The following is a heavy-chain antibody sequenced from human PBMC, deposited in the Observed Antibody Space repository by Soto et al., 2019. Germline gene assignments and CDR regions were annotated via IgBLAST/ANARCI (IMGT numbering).Heavy chain of an antibody. CDR3: ASGMTRPGAPDRYYFDS. Sequence: SETLSLTCTVSGASITGSSYGSWIRQPAGNGMKWMGRFSLSCTTEYNPSLRSRVTMSSDVSKNKFSLMLNSVPAAYSALYYAASGMTRPGAPDRYYFDSWGQLTLVTVSS. CDR1: GASITGSSY. J-gene: IGHJ4*02. CDR2: FSLSCTT. D-gene: IGHD2-8*02. V-gene: IGHV4-4*07.